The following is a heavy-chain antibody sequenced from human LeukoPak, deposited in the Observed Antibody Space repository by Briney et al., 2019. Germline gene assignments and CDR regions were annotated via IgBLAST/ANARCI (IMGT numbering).Heavy chain of an antibody. Sequence: GGSLRLSCAASGFTFSSYAMHWVRQAPGKGLEWVAVISYDGSNKYYADSVKGRFTISRDNSKNTLYLQMNSLRAEDTAVYYCATYYYGSGSYYNRNWFDPWGQGTLVTVSS. V-gene: IGHV3-30-3*01. CDR2: ISYDGSNK. D-gene: IGHD3-10*01. CDR1: GFTFSSYA. J-gene: IGHJ5*02. CDR3: ATYYYGSGSYYNRNWFDP.